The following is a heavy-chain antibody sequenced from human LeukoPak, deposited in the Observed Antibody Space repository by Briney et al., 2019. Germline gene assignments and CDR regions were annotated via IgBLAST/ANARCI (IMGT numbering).Heavy chain of an antibody. Sequence: PGGSLRLSCAASGFTFSSYWMHWVRQAPGKGLEWVANINQDATEEYYVDSVKGRFTISRDNAKNSVYLQMNSLRVEDTAIYYCVKVAKLYYGSESNYFFEHWGQGTPVTASS. D-gene: IGHD3-10*01. CDR2: INQDATEE. J-gene: IGHJ4*02. CDR1: GFTFSSYW. CDR3: VKVAKLYYGSESNYFFEH. V-gene: IGHV3-7*01.